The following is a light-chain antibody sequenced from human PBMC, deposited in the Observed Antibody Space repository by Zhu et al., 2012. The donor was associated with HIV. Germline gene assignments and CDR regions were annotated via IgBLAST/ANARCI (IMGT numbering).Light chain of an antibody. CDR3: QQSSNWPPGLT. V-gene: IGKV3-11*01. CDR2: GAS. CDR1: QSVSAN. J-gene: IGKJ4*01. Sequence: PGDTATLSCRASQSVSANLAWYQQKPGQAPRLLIYGASNRATGIEARFSGSGSRTDFTLTISNLEPEDFAVYYCQQSSNWPPGLTFGGGTKVEIK.